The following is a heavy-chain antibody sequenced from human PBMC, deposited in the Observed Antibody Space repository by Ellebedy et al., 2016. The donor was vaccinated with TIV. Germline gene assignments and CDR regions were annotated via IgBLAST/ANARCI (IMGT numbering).Heavy chain of an antibody. CDR1: GFTVSNNY. CDR3: ARERIAEVGDFYYYGMDV. Sequence: GESLKISCAASGFTVSNNYMNWVRQAPGKGLEWVSVIYSGDRTDYADSVKGRFTISRDNSKNTLFLQMNSLRAEDTAVYYCARERIAEVGDFYYYGMDVWGQGTTVTVSS. D-gene: IGHD6-13*01. CDR2: IYSGDRT. V-gene: IGHV3-66*01. J-gene: IGHJ6*02.